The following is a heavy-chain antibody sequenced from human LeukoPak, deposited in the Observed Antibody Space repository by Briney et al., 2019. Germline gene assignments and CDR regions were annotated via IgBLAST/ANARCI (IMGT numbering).Heavy chain of an antibody. CDR3: ARVGTSGTYDF. CDR1: GGSISTYY. Sequence: PSETLSLTCTVSGGSISTYYWSWIRQPPGKRLEWIGYVYHSGSTNYNPSLTSRLTISVDTSKDQFSLNLRSVTAADTAVYYCARVGTSGTYDFWGQGTLVTVPS. V-gene: IGHV4-4*08. D-gene: IGHD1-7*01. J-gene: IGHJ4*02. CDR2: VYHSGST.